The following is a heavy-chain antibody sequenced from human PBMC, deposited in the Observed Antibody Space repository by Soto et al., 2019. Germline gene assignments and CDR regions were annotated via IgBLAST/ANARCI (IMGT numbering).Heavy chain of an antibody. D-gene: IGHD6-19*01. V-gene: IGHV3-33*01. CDR3: AREQIGVAGSTYDY. CDR1: GFTFSTYG. Sequence: QVQLVESGGGVVQPGTSLRLSCAASGFTFSTYGMHWVRQAPGKGLDWVGLIWYDGSRTHYAESVKGRFTISRDNSRNTLFLQMNSLRVEDTAVYYCAREQIGVAGSTYDYWGQGTLVTVSS. CDR2: IWYDGSRT. J-gene: IGHJ4*02.